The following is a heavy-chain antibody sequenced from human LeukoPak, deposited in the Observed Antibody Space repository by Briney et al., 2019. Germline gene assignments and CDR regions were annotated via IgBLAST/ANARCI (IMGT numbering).Heavy chain of an antibody. D-gene: IGHD3-10*02. CDR2: ISYDGSNK. CDR1: GFTFSSYA. J-gene: IGHJ3*02. CDR3: ARVRMTMFFDI. V-gene: IGHV3-30*04. Sequence: QPGGSLRLSCAASGFTFSSYAMHWVRQAPGKGLEWVAVISYDGSNKYYADSVKGRFTISRDNSKNTLYLQMNSLRAEDTAVYYCARVRMTMFFDIWGQGTMVTVSS.